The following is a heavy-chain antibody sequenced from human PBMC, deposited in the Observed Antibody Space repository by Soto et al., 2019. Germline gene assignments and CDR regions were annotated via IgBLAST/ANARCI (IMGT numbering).Heavy chain of an antibody. Sequence: QVQLQESGPGLVKPSQTLSLTCTVSGGSISSGDYYWSWIRQPPGKGLEWIGYIYYSGSTYYNPSLKIPVTISVATSKNQFSLKLSSVTAAATAVYYCARMITPWMGNFDYWGQGTLVTVSS. J-gene: IGHJ4*02. V-gene: IGHV4-30-4*01. CDR1: GGSISSGDYY. CDR2: IYYSGST. CDR3: ARMITPWMGNFDY. D-gene: IGHD3-16*01.